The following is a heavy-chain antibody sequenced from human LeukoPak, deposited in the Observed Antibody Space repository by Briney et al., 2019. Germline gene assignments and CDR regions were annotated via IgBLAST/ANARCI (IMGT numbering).Heavy chain of an antibody. V-gene: IGHV1-3*01. J-gene: IGHJ4*02. D-gene: IGHD4-17*01. Sequence: ASVKVSCKASGYTFTSYAMHWVRQAPGQRLEWMGWINAGNGNTKYSQKFQGRVTITRDTSASTAYMELSSLRSEDTAVYYCAILTTVTTRRALFDYWGQGTLATVSS. CDR2: INAGNGNT. CDR3: AILTTVTTRRALFDY. CDR1: GYTFTSYA.